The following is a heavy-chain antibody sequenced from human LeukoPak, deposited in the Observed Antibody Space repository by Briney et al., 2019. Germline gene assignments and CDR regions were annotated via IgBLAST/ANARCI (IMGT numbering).Heavy chain of an antibody. Sequence: GGSLRLSCAASGFTFDDYAMHWVRQAPGKGLEWVSGISWNSGSIGYADSVKGRFTISRDNAKNSLYLQMNSLRAEDTALYYCALIAAAGTGPSYWGQGTLVTISS. V-gene: IGHV3-9*01. D-gene: IGHD6-13*01. CDR3: ALIAAAGTGPSY. CDR2: ISWNSGSI. J-gene: IGHJ4*02. CDR1: GFTFDDYA.